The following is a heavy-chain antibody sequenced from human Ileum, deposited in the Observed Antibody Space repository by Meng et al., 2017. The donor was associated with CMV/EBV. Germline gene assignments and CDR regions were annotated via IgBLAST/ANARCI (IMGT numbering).Heavy chain of an antibody. D-gene: IGHD6-19*01. Sequence: QGPRQGAGPGLVKPSETLSPTCTVTDGSISYYYWSWIRQSADKGLEWIGRISSSGSINYNPSLESRLTLSVDTSKKQLSLKLSSVTAADTAVYYCARAEADTGNFEYWGQGTLVTVSS. CDR1: DGSISYYY. CDR3: ARAEADTGNFEY. J-gene: IGHJ4*02. V-gene: IGHV4-4*07. CDR2: ISSSGSI.